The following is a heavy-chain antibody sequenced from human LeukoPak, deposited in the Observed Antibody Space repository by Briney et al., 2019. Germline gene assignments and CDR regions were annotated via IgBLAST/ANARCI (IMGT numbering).Heavy chain of an antibody. D-gene: IGHD3-22*01. CDR3: VRDYDTSGPQKNYFDF. V-gene: IGHV1-69*08. CDR2: IIPIYDTS. Sequence: SSVTVSCKGSGGTFSSYTISWVGQAPGQGLEWMGRIIPIYDTSNYARTFQGTVTISADKSTATAYMELTNLSSEDTAIYYCVRDYDTSGPQKNYFDFWGQGTQVTVSS. J-gene: IGHJ4*02. CDR1: GGTFSSYT.